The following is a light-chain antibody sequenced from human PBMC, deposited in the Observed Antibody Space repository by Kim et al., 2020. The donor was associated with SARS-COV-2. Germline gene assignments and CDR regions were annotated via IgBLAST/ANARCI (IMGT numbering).Light chain of an antibody. Sequence: EIVLTQSPDTMYVSPGERATLSCRASQSVSSYLAWYQQKAGQAPRLLIYDASNRATGIPARFSGSGSGTDFTLTISSLEPEDFAVYYCQQRTNLPLTFGGGTKVDIK. CDR2: DAS. J-gene: IGKJ4*01. CDR1: QSVSSY. V-gene: IGKV3-11*01. CDR3: QQRTNLPLT.